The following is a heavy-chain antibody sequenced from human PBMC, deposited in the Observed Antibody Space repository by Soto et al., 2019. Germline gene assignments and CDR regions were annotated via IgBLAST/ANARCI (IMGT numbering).Heavy chain of an antibody. D-gene: IGHD1-1*01. CDR2: ISGSGGST. CDR1: GFTFSSYA. J-gene: IGHJ6*02. CDR3: AKFRTGIYYYGMDV. Sequence: GGSLRLSCAASGFTFSSYAMSWVRQAPGKGLEWVSAISGSGGSTYYADSVKGRFTISRDNSKNTLYLQMNSLRAEDTAVYYCAKFRTGIYYYGMDVWGQGTTVTVSS. V-gene: IGHV3-23*01.